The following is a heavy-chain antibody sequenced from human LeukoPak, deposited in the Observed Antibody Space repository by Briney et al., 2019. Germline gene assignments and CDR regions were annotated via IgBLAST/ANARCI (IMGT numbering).Heavy chain of an antibody. CDR3: ARDNSSSWTRDAFDI. CDR1: GYTFTGYY. Sequence: GASVKVSCKASGYTFTGYYMHWVRQAPGQGLEWMGWINPNSGGTNYAQKFQGRVTMTRDTSISTAYMELSRLRSDDTAVYYCARDNSSSWTRDAFDIWGQGTMVTVSS. V-gene: IGHV1-2*02. CDR2: INPNSGGT. J-gene: IGHJ3*02. D-gene: IGHD6-13*01.